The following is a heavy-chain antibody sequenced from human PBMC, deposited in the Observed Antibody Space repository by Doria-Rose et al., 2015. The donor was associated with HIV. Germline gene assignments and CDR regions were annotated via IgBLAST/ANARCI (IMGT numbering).Heavy chain of an antibody. CDR1: GGSVASGTPY. J-gene: IGHJ5*02. Sequence: QVQLQESGPGLVKPSETLSLTCTVSGGSVASGTPYWDWIRQTPGKGLERIGTIYYSGTTYYNPSLRGRVTISLHTSKTKYSLKLISVTAADTGVYYCAKQAVNWFDPWGQGTLVTVSS. CDR3: AKQAVNWFDP. V-gene: IGHV4-39*01. CDR2: IYYSGTT. D-gene: IGHD6-25*01.